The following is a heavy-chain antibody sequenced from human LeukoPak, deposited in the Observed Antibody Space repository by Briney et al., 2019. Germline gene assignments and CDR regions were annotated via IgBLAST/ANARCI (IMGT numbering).Heavy chain of an antibody. D-gene: IGHD2-2*01. CDR3: ARGPGTLGYCSSTSCYSRAFDI. CDR2: IYSGGGT. J-gene: IGHJ3*02. CDR1: GFTFSSYG. Sequence: PGGSLRLSCAASGFTFSSYGMHWVRQAPGKGLEWVAVIYSGGGTYHADSVKGRFTISRDISKNTLYLQMNSLRAEDTAVYYCARGPGTLGYCSSTSCYSRAFDIWGQGTMVTVSS. V-gene: IGHV3-NL1*01.